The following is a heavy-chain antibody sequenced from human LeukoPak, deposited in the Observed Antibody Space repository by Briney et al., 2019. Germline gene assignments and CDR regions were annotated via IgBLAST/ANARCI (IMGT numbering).Heavy chain of an antibody. CDR3: ASREYYYDSSGYYPSFGY. J-gene: IGHJ4*02. CDR2: INTDGSST. D-gene: IGHD3-22*01. CDR1: GFTFGSYW. V-gene: IGHV3-74*01. Sequence: GGSLRLSCAASGFTFGSYWMHWVRQAPGKGLVWVSRINTDGSSTSYADSVKGRFTISRDNAKNTLYLQMNSLRAEDTAVYYCASREYYYDSSGYYPSFGYWGQGTLVTVSS.